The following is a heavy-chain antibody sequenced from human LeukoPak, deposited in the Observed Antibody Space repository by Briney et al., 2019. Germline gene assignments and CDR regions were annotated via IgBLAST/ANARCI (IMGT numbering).Heavy chain of an antibody. CDR1: GGSISSYY. CDR3: AQHHYCGTAH. CDR2: IYYSGST. J-gene: IGHJ4*02. V-gene: IGHV4-59*08. D-gene: IGHD3-10*01. Sequence: SETLSLTCTVSGGSISSYYWSWIRQPPGKGLEWIGYIYYSGSTNYNPSLKSRVTISVDTSKNQFSLKLSSVTAADTAVYYCAQHHYCGTAHWGQGTLVTVSS.